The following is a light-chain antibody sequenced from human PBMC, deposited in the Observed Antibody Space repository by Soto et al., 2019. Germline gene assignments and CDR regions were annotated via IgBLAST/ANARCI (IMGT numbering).Light chain of an antibody. Sequence: QSALTQPASVSGSPGQSITISCTGTISDVGGYNYVSWYQQHPGKAPKLMIYEVSNRPSGVSNSFSGSKSGNTASLTISGLQAEDEADYYCSSYTSGSTFYVFGTGTKVTVL. V-gene: IGLV2-14*01. J-gene: IGLJ1*01. CDR3: SSYTSGSTFYV. CDR1: ISDVGGYNY. CDR2: EVS.